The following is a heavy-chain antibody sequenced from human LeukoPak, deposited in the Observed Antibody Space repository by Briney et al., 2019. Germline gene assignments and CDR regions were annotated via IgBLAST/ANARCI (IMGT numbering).Heavy chain of an antibody. Sequence: PGGSLRLSCAASGFTFSSYAMSWVRQAPGKGLEWVSAIRGSGGSTYYANSVKGRFTISRDNSKNTLYLQMNSLRAEDTAVYYCAKDLGDAITFGGVIVIPPYFDYWGQGTLVTVSS. CDR2: IRGSGGST. D-gene: IGHD3-16*02. J-gene: IGHJ4*02. V-gene: IGHV3-23*01. CDR1: GFTFSSYA. CDR3: AKDLGDAITFGGVIVIPPYFDY.